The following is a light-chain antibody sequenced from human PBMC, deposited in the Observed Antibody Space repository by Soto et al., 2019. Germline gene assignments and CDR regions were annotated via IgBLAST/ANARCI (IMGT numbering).Light chain of an antibody. CDR1: SSNIGAGFD. Sequence: QSVLTQPPSASGAPGQTVTISCTGSSSNIGAGFDVHWYQQVPGTAPKLVLYSNTARPSGVPDRFSGSRSGSSGSLAIAGLLPADEADYYCRSYDSGVTGSVFGTGTKVTVL. CDR2: SNT. J-gene: IGLJ1*01. CDR3: RSYDSGVTGSV. V-gene: IGLV1-40*01.